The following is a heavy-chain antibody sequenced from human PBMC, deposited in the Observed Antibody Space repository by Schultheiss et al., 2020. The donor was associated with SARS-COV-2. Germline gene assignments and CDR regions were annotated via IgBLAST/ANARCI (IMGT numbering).Heavy chain of an antibody. J-gene: IGHJ5*02. V-gene: IGHV4-30-2*01. CDR2: INHSGST. CDR3: ARRRYFDWFDP. D-gene: IGHD3-9*01. Sequence: SQTLSLTCTFSGFSLTTSGVCVSWIRQPPGKALEWIGEINHSGSTNYNPSLKSRVTISVDMSNNQFSMRLRSVAAADTAIYYCARRRYFDWFDPWGQGTLVTVSS. CDR1: GFSLTTSGVC.